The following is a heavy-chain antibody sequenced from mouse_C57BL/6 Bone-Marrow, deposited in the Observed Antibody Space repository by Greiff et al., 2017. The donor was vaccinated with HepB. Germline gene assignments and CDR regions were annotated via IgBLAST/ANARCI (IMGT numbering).Heavy chain of an antibody. CDR1: GYTFTDYE. J-gene: IGHJ3*01. CDR3: TRDGSSPAWFAY. CDR2: IDPETGGT. D-gene: IGHD1-1*01. V-gene: IGHV1-15*01. Sequence: VKVVESGAELVRPGASVTLSCKASGYTFTDYEMHWVKQTPVHGLEWIGAIDPETGGTAYNQKFKGKAILTADKSSSTAYMELRSLTSEDSAVYYCTRDGSSPAWFAYWGQGTLVTVSA.